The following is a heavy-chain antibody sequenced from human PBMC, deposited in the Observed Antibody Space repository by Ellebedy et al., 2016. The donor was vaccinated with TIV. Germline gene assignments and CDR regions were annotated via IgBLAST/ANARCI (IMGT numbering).Heavy chain of an antibody. CDR1: GGTFSSYA. CDR2: IIPILGIA. V-gene: IGHV1-69*04. CDR3: ATQAPFRYYDSSGHDY. D-gene: IGHD3-22*01. Sequence: AASVKVSCKASGGTFSSYAISWVRQAPGQGLEWMGRIIPILGIANYAQKFQGRVTITADKSTSTAYMELSSLRSEDTAVYYCATQAPFRYYDSSGHDYWGQGTLVTVSS. J-gene: IGHJ4*02.